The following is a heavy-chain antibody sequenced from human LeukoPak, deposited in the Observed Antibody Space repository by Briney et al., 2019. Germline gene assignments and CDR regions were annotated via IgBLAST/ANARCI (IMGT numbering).Heavy chain of an antibody. CDR2: ISWEGHTT. CDR1: GFTFDDYA. D-gene: IGHD3-10*01. V-gene: IGHV3-43*01. J-gene: IGHJ4*02. Sequence: PGGSLRLSCAASGFTFDDYAMHWVRQAPGKGLQWVSLISWEGHTTYYADSVRGRFTISQDNTKNSLFLEMKSLTTDDTAFYYCTRDTDFGSPTNYFDHWGQGTLVSVSS. CDR3: TRDTDFGSPTNYFDH.